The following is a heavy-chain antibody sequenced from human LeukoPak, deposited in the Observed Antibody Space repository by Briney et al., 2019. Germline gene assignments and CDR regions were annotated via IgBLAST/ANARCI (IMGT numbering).Heavy chain of an antibody. CDR3: ARDCSETYYYDSSGSYMDV. CDR1: GYTFTGYY. CDR2: INPNSGGT. J-gene: IGHJ6*03. Sequence: SVKVPCKASGYTFTGYYMHWVRQAPGQGLEWMGWINPNSGGTNYAQKFQGRVTMTRDTSISTAYMELSRLRSDDTAVYYCARDCSETYYYDSSGSYMDVWGKGTTVTVSS. D-gene: IGHD3-22*01. V-gene: IGHV1-2*02.